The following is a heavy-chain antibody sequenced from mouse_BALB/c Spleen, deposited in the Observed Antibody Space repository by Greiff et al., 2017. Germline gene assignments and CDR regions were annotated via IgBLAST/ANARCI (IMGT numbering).Heavy chain of an antibody. Sequence: VQGVESGAELARPGASVKMSCKASGYTFTSYTMHWVKQRPGQGLEWIGYINPSSGYTNYNQKFKDKATLTADKSSSTAYMQLSSLTSEDSAVYYCARSFNDYDDWYFDVWGAGTTVTVSS. J-gene: IGHJ1*01. CDR2: INPSSGYT. CDR3: ARSFNDYDDWYFDV. V-gene: IGHV1-4*01. CDR1: GYTFTSYT. D-gene: IGHD2-4*01.